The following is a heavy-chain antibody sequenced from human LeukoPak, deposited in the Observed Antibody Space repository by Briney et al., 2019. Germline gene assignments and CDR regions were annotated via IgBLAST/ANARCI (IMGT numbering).Heavy chain of an antibody. CDR3: AKSLDYGSNRARLDF. Sequence: GGSLRLSCAASGFTFSTYGMNWVRQAPGKGLEWVSAVSGSGSTTYYARSVKGRFTVSRDNSKSTLYLQMNSLRVDDTAVYYCAKSLDYGSNRARLDFWGQGTLVTVSS. D-gene: IGHD4-23*01. CDR1: GFTFSTYG. J-gene: IGHJ4*02. V-gene: IGHV3-23*01. CDR2: VSGSGSTT.